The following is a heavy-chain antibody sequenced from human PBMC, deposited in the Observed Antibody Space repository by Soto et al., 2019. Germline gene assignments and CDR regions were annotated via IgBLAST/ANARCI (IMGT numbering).Heavy chain of an antibody. D-gene: IGHD2-15*01. CDR3: ARGPNIVVVVAATLYYFDY. J-gene: IGHJ4*02. CDR2: INSDGSST. V-gene: IGHV3-74*01. Sequence: GGSLRLSCAASGFTFSSYWMHWVRQAPGKGLVWVSRINSDGSSTSYADSVKGRFTISRDNAKNTLYLQMNSLRAEDTAVYYCARGPNIVVVVAATLYYFDYWGQGTLVTVSS. CDR1: GFTFSSYW.